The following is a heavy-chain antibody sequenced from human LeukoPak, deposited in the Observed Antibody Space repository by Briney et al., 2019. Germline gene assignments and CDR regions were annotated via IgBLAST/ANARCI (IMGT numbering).Heavy chain of an antibody. D-gene: IGHD1-26*01. J-gene: IGHJ4*02. CDR2: ISGSGGST. CDR3: AKDPSGSYSLYYFDY. Sequence: GGSLRLSCAASGFTFSSYAMSWVRQAPGKGLEWVSAISGSGGSTYYADSVKGRFTISRDNSKNTLYLQMSSLRAEDTAVYYCAKDPSGSYSLYYFDYWGQGTLVTVSS. CDR1: GFTFSSYA. V-gene: IGHV3-23*01.